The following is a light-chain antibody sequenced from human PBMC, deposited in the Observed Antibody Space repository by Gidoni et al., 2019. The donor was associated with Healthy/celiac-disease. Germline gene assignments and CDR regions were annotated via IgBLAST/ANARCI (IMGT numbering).Light chain of an antibody. J-gene: IGKJ3*01. V-gene: IGKV1-39*01. CDR1: HRISSY. Sequence: DIQITQSPSSLSPSAGDRVTITCRAGHRISSYLNWYQQKPGKAPKLLIYAASSLQSGVPSRFSGSGSGTDFTLTISSLQPEDFATYYCQQSYSTPVTFGPGTKVDIK. CDR3: QQSYSTPVT. CDR2: AAS.